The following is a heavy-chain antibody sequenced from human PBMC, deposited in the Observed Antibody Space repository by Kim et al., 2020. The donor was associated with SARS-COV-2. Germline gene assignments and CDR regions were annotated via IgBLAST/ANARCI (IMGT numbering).Heavy chain of an antibody. CDR3: ARDKRIQLWSNSYFDY. V-gene: IGHV3-30-3*01. CDR1: GFTFSSYA. CDR2: ISYDGSNK. D-gene: IGHD5-18*01. J-gene: IGHJ4*02. Sequence: GGSLRLFCAASGFTFSSYAMHWVRQAPGKGLEWVAVISYDGSNKYYADSVKGRFTISRDNSKNTLYLQMNSLRAEDTAVYYCARDKRIQLWSNSYFDYWGQGTLVTVSS.